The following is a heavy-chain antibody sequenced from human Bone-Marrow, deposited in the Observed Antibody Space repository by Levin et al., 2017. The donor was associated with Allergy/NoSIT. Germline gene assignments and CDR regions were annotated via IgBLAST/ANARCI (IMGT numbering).Heavy chain of an antibody. V-gene: IGHV3-23*01. Sequence: TGGSLRLSCAASGFSFSHYAMSWVRQAPGKGLEWVSLISESGDSTYYADSVKGRFTFSRDNSKNTLYLQMNSLRAEDTAVYYCAKALGGYDFDYWGQGALVTVSS. CDR3: AKALGGYDFDY. CDR1: GFSFSHYA. CDR2: ISESGDST. D-gene: IGHD5-12*01. J-gene: IGHJ4*02.